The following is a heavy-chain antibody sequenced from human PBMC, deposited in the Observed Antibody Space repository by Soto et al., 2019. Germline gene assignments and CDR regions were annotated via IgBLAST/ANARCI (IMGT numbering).Heavy chain of an antibody. Sequence: QVQLQESGPGLVKPSETLTLTCAVSGASISSGKWWSWVRQPPGKGLEWIGEISHSVSANYNPALRSRVTIEVDKSKHQFSLKFAVNAEDAAMYYWTRDVDYGYSLAYWGQGTLVTVS. J-gene: IGHJ4*02. V-gene: IGHV4-4*02. CDR3: TRDVDYGYSLAY. CDR2: ISHSVSA. CDR1: GASISSGKW. D-gene: IGHD5-18*01.